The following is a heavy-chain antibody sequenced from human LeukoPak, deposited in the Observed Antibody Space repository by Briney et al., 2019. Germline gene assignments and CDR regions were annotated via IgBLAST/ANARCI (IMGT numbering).Heavy chain of an antibody. J-gene: IGHJ5*02. Sequence: SETLSLTCAVYGGSLYGHYWSWIRQSPGKGLEWIGEGSDSGGTKFNPSLKSRATISADTSKNQFSLTLTSVTAADTAVYHCAKNGQSGFSFDPWGQGTLVTVYS. CDR2: GSDSGGT. V-gene: IGHV4-34*01. CDR3: AKNGQSGFSFDP. CDR1: GGSLYGHY. D-gene: IGHD1-26*01.